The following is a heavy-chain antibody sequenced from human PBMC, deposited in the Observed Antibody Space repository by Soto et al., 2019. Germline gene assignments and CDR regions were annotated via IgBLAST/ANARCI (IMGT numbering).Heavy chain of an antibody. CDR1: GFTFSSYS. V-gene: IGHV3-21*01. CDR2: ISSSSSYI. Sequence: EVQLVESGGGLVKPGGSLRLSCAASGFTFSSYSMNWVRQDPGKGLEWVSSISSSSSYIYYADSVKGRFTISRDNAKNSLYLQMNSLRAEDTAVYYCARDRSDYDILTGYYPYYYYYGMDVWGQGTTVTVSS. CDR3: ARDRSDYDILTGYYPYYYYYGMDV. D-gene: IGHD3-9*01. J-gene: IGHJ6*02.